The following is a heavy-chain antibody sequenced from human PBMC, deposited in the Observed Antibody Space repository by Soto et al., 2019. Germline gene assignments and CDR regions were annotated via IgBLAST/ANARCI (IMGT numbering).Heavy chain of an antibody. Sequence: GESLKISCKGSGYSFAGYWIGWVRQMPGKGLDWMGVIYPGDSDTRYSPSFHGQVTISDDKSISTAYLQWSSLKASDTAMYFCARLPGVRGVFDGFNVWGQGTMVTVSS. CDR2: IYPGDSDT. J-gene: IGHJ3*01. V-gene: IGHV5-51*01. CDR3: ARLPGVRGVFDGFNV. CDR1: GYSFAGYW. D-gene: IGHD3-10*01.